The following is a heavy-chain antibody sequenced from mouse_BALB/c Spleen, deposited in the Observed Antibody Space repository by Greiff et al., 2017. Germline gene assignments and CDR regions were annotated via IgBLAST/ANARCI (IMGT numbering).Heavy chain of an antibody. J-gene: IGHJ3*01. Sequence: EVKLQESGGGLVKPGGSLKLSCAASGFTFSDYYMYWVRQTPEKRLEWVATISDGGSYTYYPDSVKGRFTISRDNAKNNLYLQMSSLKSEDTAMYYCARGGPYGNPWFAYWGQGTLVTVSA. V-gene: IGHV5-4*02. D-gene: IGHD2-10*02. CDR3: ARGGPYGNPWFAY. CDR1: GFTFSDYY. CDR2: ISDGGSYT.